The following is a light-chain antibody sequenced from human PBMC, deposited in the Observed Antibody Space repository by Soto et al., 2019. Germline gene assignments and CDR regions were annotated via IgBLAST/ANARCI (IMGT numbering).Light chain of an antibody. V-gene: IGLV1-47*01. CDR3: AAWDDTVRSDV. CDR1: ISNIGNNY. Sequence: QSVLTQPSSVSGTPGQGVTISCSGSISNIGNNYVYWFQQLPGTAPKVLTNRNDQRPSGVPDRFSGSKSGNSASLAISGLRSEDESDYYCAAWDDTVRSDVFGTGTKLTVL. J-gene: IGLJ1*01. CDR2: RND.